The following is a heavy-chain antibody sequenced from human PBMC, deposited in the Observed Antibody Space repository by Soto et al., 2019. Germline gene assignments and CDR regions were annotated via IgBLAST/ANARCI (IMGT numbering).Heavy chain of an antibody. D-gene: IGHD5-12*01. V-gene: IGHV3-33*01. CDR3: ARDLGGYNLDY. CDR2: IWYDGSNK. CDR1: GFTFSSYG. J-gene: IGHJ4*02. Sequence: GGSLRLSCAASGFTFSSYGMHWVRQAPGKGLEWVAVIWYDGSNKYYADSVKGRFTISRDNSKNTLYLQMNSLRAEDTAVYYCARDLGGYNLDYWGQGTLVTVSS.